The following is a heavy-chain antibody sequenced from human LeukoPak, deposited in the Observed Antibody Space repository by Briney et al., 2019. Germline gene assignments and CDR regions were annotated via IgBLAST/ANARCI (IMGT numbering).Heavy chain of an antibody. CDR3: ARDSSSRSSSFDY. CDR1: GGTFSSYA. Sequence: SVTVPCKASGGTFSSYAISWVRQAPGQGLEWMGGIIPIFGTANYAQKFQGRVTITADESTSTAYMELSSLRSEDTAVYYCARDSSSRSSSFDYWGQGTLVTVSS. D-gene: IGHD6-6*01. J-gene: IGHJ4*02. CDR2: IIPIFGTA. V-gene: IGHV1-69*13.